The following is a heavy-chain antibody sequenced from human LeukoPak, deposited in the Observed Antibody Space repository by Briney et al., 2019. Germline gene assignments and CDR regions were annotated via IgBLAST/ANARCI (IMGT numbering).Heavy chain of an antibody. CDR2: IYRGGST. V-gene: IGHV3-53*04. D-gene: IGHD4-23*01. J-gene: IGHJ4*02. CDR1: GFNPSSNY. CDR3: ARTLRGGKFDY. Sequence: PGQSLRPSCAASGFNPSSNYMTWVRQAPGKGLEWVSVIYRGGSTYYADSVKGRFTISRHNSRDTMYLQMNTVRSEDTAVYYCARTLRGGKFDYWGQGTLVTVSS.